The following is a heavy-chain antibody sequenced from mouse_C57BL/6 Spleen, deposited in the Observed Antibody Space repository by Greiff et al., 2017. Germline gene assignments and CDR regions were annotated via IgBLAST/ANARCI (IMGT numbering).Heavy chain of an antibody. CDR2: INPSTGGT. CDR1: GYSFTGYY. Sequence: VQLKQSGPELVKPGASVKISCKASGYSFTGYYMNWVKQSPEKSLEWIGEINPSTGGTTYNQKFKAKATLTVDKSSSTAYMQLKSLTSEDSAVYYCAREDYFDVWGTGTTVTVSS. J-gene: IGHJ1*03. V-gene: IGHV1-42*01. CDR3: AREDYFDV.